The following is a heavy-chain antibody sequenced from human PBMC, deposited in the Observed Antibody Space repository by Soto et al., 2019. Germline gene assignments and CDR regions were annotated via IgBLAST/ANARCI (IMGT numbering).Heavy chain of an antibody. CDR3: AKATRGPLSSRRSDSNHLDS. D-gene: IGHD3-10*01. V-gene: IGHV3-23*01. CDR2: ISGAGDRT. Sequence: EAQLLESGGSLVQPGGSLRLSCTASGFSFSSYAMTWVRQAPGKGLEWVSMISGAGDRTYYADSVKGRFTISRDNSKNTLYLQMNSLRADASAVYHCAKATRGPLSSRRSDSNHLDSWGQETLVTVSS. CDR1: GFSFSSYA. J-gene: IGHJ4*02.